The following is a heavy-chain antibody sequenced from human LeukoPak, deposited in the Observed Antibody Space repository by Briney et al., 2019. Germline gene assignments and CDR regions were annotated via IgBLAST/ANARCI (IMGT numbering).Heavy chain of an antibody. CDR3: ARGWEGGNYYMDY. V-gene: IGHV4-59*01. CDR2: IYYTGST. D-gene: IGHD4-23*01. Sequence: SETLSLTCSVSGGSMSSYYWSWIRQPPGKGLEWIGYIYYTGSTNYNPSLKSRVSITVDTSKKQFSLKLNSVTAADTAVYYCARGWEGGNYYMDYWGQGTLVTVSS. CDR1: GGSMSSYY. J-gene: IGHJ4*02.